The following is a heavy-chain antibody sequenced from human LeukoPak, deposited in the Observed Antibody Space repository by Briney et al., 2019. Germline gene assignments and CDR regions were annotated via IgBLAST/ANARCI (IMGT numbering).Heavy chain of an antibody. J-gene: IGHJ4*02. CDR2: IYYSGST. CDR3: AISSYDFWSGYYLGCFDY. V-gene: IGHV4-39*07. D-gene: IGHD3-3*01. CDR1: GGSISSSSYY. Sequence: PSETLSLTCTVSGGSISSSSYYWGWIRQPPGKGLEWIGSIYYSGSTYYNPSLKSRVTISVDTSKNQFSLKLSSVTAADTAVYYCAISSYDFWSGYYLGCFDYWGQGTLVTVSS.